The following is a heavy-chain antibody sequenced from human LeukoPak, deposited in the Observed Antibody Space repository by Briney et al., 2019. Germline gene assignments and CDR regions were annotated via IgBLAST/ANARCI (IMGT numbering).Heavy chain of an antibody. CDR1: GFTFSSYA. D-gene: IGHD6-13*01. CDR2: ISGSGGST. J-gene: IGHJ4*02. CDR3: AKKESSSCFDY. V-gene: IGHV3-23*01. Sequence: GGSLRLXCAASGFTFSSYAMSWVRRAPGKGLEWVSAISGSGGSTYYADSVKGRFTISRDNSKNTLYLQMNSLRAEDTAVYYCAKKESSSCFDYWGQGTLVTVSS.